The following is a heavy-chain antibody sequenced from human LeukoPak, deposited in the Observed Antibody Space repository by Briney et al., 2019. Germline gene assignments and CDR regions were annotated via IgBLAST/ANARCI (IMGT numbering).Heavy chain of an antibody. J-gene: IGHJ6*02. CDR2: IGTAGDT. CDR1: GFTFSSYD. Sequence: GGSLGLSCAASGFTFSSYDMHWVRQATGKGLEWVSAIGTAGDTYYPGSVKGRFTTSRENAKNSLYLQMNSLRAGDTAVYYCARGGGYCSSTSCYKGSYYYYGMDVWGQGTTVTVSS. CDR3: ARGGGYCSSTSCYKGSYYYYGMDV. D-gene: IGHD2-2*02. V-gene: IGHV3-13*01.